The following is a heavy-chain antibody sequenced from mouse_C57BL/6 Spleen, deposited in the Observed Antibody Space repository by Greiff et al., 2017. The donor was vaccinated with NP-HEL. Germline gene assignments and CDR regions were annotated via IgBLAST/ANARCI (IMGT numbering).Heavy chain of an antibody. D-gene: IGHD2-3*01. CDR3: ARDDGYYRFAY. V-gene: IGHV1-18*01. CDR1: GYTFTDYN. Sequence: DVQLQESGPELVKPGASVKIPCKASGYTFTDYNMDWVKQSHGKSLEWIGDINPNNGGTIYNQKFKGKATLTVDKSSSTAYMELRSLTSEDTAVYYCARDDGYYRFAYWGQGTLVTVSA. J-gene: IGHJ3*01. CDR2: INPNNGGT.